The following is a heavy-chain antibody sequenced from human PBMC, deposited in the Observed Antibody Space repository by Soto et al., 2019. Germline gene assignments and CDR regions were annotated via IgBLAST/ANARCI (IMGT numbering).Heavy chain of an antibody. V-gene: IGHV3-7*01. J-gene: IGHJ6*02. CDR3: AREIKTTAIKYYYYGMDV. CDR2: IKQDGSEK. Sequence: CGRQAPGKGLEWVANIKQDGSEKYYVDSVKGRFTISRDNAKNSLYLQMNSLRAEDTAVYYCAREIKTTAIKYYYYGMDVWGQGTTVTVSS. D-gene: IGHD4-4*01.